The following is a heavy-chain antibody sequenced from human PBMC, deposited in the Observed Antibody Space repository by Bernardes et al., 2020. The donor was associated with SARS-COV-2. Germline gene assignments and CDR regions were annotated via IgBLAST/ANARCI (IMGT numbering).Heavy chain of an antibody. CDR2: IYPGGTT. D-gene: IGHD3-3*01. J-gene: IGHJ6*04. V-gene: IGHV3-53*01. Sequence: GGSLILSCTASGFTVSSNYMNWVRQAPGKGLEWVSVIYPGGTTYYADSVKGRFTISRDNSKNTLYLQMNSLRAEDTALYYCARDCGPSTSGYERLYYGMDVWGKGTTVTVSS. CDR3: ARDCGPSTSGYERLYYGMDV. CDR1: GFTVSSNY.